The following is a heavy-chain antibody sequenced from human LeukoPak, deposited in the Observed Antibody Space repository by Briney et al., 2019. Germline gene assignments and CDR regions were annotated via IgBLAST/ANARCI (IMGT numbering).Heavy chain of an antibody. Sequence: PGGSLRLSCAASGFTFSNAWMSWVRQAPGKGLEWVGRIKSKTDGGTTDYAAPAKGRFTISRDDSKNTLYLQMNSLKTEDTAVYYCSGGSWYVPGWFDPWGQGTLVTVSS. J-gene: IGHJ5*02. D-gene: IGHD6-13*01. V-gene: IGHV3-15*01. CDR1: GFTFSNAW. CDR2: IKSKTDGGTT. CDR3: SGGSWYVPGWFDP.